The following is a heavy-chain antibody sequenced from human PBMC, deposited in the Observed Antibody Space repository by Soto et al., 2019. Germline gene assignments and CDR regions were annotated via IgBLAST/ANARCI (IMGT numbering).Heavy chain of an antibody. D-gene: IGHD3-10*01. CDR3: GSNYKTDF. Sequence: QVQLVESGGGVVQPGRSLRLSCAASGFTFSSYAMHWVRQAPGKGLEWVAVISYDGSNKYYADSVKGRFTISRDNSKKQLYLQMNRLRAGETAWYYWGSNYKTDFRGQGTLVNVSS. V-gene: IGHV3-30*14. CDR1: GFTFSSYA. CDR2: ISYDGSNK. J-gene: IGHJ4*02.